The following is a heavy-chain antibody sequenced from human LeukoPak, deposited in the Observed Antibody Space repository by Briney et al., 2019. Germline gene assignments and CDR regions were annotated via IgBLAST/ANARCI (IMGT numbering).Heavy chain of an antibody. CDR3: AKDRVGSGWYFDL. CDR1: GFTFSSYA. CDR2: ISGNSGST. J-gene: IGHJ2*01. Sequence: QPGGSLRLSCAASGFTFSSYAMCWVRQAPGKGLEWVSAISGNSGSTYYADSVKGRFTISRDNSKNTLYLQMNSLRAEDTAVYYCAKDRVGSGWYFDLWGRGTLVTVSS. D-gene: IGHD6-19*01. V-gene: IGHV3-23*01.